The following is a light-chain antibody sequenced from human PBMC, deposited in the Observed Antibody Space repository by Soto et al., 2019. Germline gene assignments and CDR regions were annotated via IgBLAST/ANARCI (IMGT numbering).Light chain of an antibody. Sequence: QSVLTQPASVSGSPGQSITISCTGTNSDVGTYNLVSWYQQHPGKAPKVMIYEATKRPSGVSNRFSGSKSGNTASLTISGLQAEDEADYYCCSYSGSDTLVVFGGGTKLTVL. J-gene: IGLJ2*01. CDR3: CSYSGSDTLVV. CDR1: NSDVGTYNL. V-gene: IGLV2-23*01. CDR2: EAT.